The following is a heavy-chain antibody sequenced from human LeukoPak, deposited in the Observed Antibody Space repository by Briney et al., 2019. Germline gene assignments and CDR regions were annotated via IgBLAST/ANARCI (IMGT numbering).Heavy chain of an antibody. Sequence: PGGSLRLSCAASGFSFSSYWMHWVRQAPGKGLVWVSRINSDGSSISYADSVKGRFTISRDNAKNTLYLQMSSLRADDTAVYYCATPGRGYSYGYWADYWGQGTLVTVSS. CDR1: GFSFSSYW. CDR3: ATPGRGYSYGYWADY. V-gene: IGHV3-74*01. J-gene: IGHJ4*02. D-gene: IGHD5-18*01. CDR2: INSDGSSI.